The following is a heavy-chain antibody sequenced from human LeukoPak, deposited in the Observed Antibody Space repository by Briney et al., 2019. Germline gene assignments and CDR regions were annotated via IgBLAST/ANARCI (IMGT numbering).Heavy chain of an antibody. V-gene: IGHV3-9*01. D-gene: IGHD6-19*01. J-gene: IGHJ4*02. CDR2: ISWNSGSI. CDR1: GFTFDDYA. CDR3: AKDGSHEIAVAGDY. Sequence: TGGSLRLSCAASGFTFDDYAMHWVRQAPGMGLEWVSGISWNSGSIGYADSVKGRFTISRDNAKNSLYLQMNSLRAEDTALYYCAKDGSHEIAVAGDYWGQGTLVTVSS.